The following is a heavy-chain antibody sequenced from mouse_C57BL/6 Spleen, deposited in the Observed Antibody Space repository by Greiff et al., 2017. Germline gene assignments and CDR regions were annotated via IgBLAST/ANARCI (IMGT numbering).Heavy chain of an antibody. CDR3: AIPYDGYYWYFDV. Sequence: VQLKESGPGLVKPSQSLSLTCSVTGYSITSGYYWNWIRQFPGNKLEWMGYISYDGSNNYNPSLKNRISITRDTSKNQFFLKLNSVTTEDTATYYCAIPYDGYYWYFDVWGTGTTVTVSS. J-gene: IGHJ1*03. CDR2: ISYDGSN. D-gene: IGHD2-3*01. CDR1: GYSITSGYY. V-gene: IGHV3-6*01.